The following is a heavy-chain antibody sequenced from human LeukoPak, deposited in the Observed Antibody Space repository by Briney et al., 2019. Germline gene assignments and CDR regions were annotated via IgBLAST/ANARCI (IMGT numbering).Heavy chain of an antibody. D-gene: IGHD3-22*01. CDR1: GYTFTDYY. J-gene: IGHJ3*02. CDR2: INPNNGGT. V-gene: IGHV1-2*02. Sequence: ASVKVSCKASGYTFTDYYMHWVRQAPGQGLEWMGCINPNNGGTNYAQKFQGRVTMTSDTPISTTYMGLSRLRSDDTAVYYCARGVNSYYDSGFCYEGDAFDIWGQGTMVIVSS. CDR3: ARGVNSYYDSGFCYEGDAFDI.